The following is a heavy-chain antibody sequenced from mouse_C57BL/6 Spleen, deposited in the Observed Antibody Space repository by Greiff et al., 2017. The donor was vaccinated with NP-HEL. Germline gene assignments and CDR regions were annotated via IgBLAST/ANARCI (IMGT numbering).Heavy chain of an antibody. CDR3: LSHYYGSSWYFDV. Sequence: EVQLQQSGAELVRPGSSVKMSCKTSGYTFTSYGINWVKQRPGQGLEWIGYIYIGNGYTEYTEKFKGKATLTSDTSSSTAYMQLSSLTSEDSAIYFCLSHYYGSSWYFDVWGTGTTVTVSA. V-gene: IGHV1-58*01. CDR2: IYIGNGYT. CDR1: GYTFTSYG. D-gene: IGHD1-1*01. J-gene: IGHJ1*03.